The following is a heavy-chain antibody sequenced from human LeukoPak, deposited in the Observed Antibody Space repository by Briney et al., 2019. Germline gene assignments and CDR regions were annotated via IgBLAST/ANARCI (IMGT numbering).Heavy chain of an antibody. CDR3: ASGRGDYGVYFDY. CDR1: GFTVSSNY. V-gene: IGHV3-53*01. CDR2: IYSGGST. Sequence: GGSLRLSCAASGFTVSSNYMSWVRQAPGKGLEWVSVIYSGGSTYYADSVKGRFTISRDISKNTLYLQVNSLTAEDTAVYYCASGRGDYGVYFDYWGQGTLVTVSS. D-gene: IGHD4-17*01. J-gene: IGHJ4*02.